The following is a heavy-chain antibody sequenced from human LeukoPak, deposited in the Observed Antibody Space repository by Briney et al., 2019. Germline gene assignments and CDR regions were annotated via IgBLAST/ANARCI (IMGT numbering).Heavy chain of an antibody. Sequence: GGSLRLSCAASGFTFSNYVMTWGRHAPGEGLGWVSAISGSGDDTYYTDSVKGRFTISRDNAKNSLYLQMNSLRAEDTAVYYCARAQYYLDSWGQGTLVTVSS. CDR3: ARAQYYLDS. J-gene: IGHJ4*02. CDR2: ISGSGDDT. V-gene: IGHV3-23*01. CDR1: GFTFSNYV.